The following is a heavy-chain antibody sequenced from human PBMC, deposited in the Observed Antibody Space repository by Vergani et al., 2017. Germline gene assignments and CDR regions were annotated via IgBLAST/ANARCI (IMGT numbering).Heavy chain of an antibody. CDR1: GYNFTSFD. D-gene: IGHD3-16*02. CDR3: ARGVRDSKYRHNWFGP. J-gene: IGHJ5*02. Sequence: QEKLVQSGAEVRKPGASVKVSCKASGYNFTSFDINWVRLATGQGLEWMGWMNPKSGNTAYAAKFQGRITMTRDSSTDTAYMEMKSLRSEDTAIYFCARGVRDSKYRHNWFGPWGQGTVVTVSS. V-gene: IGHV1-8*01. CDR2: MNPKSGNT.